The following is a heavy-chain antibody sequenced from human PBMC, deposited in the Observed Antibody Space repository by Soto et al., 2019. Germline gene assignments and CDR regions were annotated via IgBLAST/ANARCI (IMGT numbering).Heavy chain of an antibody. D-gene: IGHD6-13*01. Sequence: TLSLTCAVSGGSISSRNWWTWVRQPPGKGLEWIGEIYQSGTTNYNTSLKSRVTMSVDKSKNQFSLRLSSMTAADAAVYFCARKKIAAAGYYNGLDVWGQGTTVTVSS. CDR3: ARKKIAAAGYYNGLDV. CDR2: IYQSGTT. J-gene: IGHJ6*02. CDR1: GGSISSRNW. V-gene: IGHV4-4*01.